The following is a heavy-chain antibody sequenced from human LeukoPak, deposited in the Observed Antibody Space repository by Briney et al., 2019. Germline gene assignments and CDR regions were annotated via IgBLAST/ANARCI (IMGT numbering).Heavy chain of an antibody. J-gene: IGHJ3*02. D-gene: IGHD5-12*01. CDR2: ISSSGSTI. Sequence: GGSLTLSCAASGFTFSSYEMNWGRHPQAQGMGWDSYISSSGSTIYYADAVKGRFTISRDSAKNSLYLQMNNLRAEDTAVYYCTREVVTQSIYSGYDAFDIWGRGTMVTVSS. CDR1: GFTFSSYE. V-gene: IGHV3-48*03. CDR3: TREVVTQSIYSGYDAFDI.